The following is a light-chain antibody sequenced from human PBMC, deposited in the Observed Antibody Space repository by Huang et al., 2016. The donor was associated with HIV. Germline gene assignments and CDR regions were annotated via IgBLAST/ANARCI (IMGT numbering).Light chain of an antibody. CDR2: WAS. CDR3: QQYYTNYYT. V-gene: IGKV4-1*01. Sequence: DIVMTQSPDSLTVSLGERATIKCKSSQDLLFNATNKSFVAWYQQRPRQPPNLLIYWASTRASDVPDRFSGSGSGTDFTLTINSLQAEVMAVYFCQQYYTNYYTFGQGTKLEIQ. CDR1: QDLLFNATNKSF. J-gene: IGKJ2*01.